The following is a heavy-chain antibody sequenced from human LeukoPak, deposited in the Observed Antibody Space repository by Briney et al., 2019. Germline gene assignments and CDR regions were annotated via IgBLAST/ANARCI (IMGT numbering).Heavy chain of an antibody. V-gene: IGHV3-7*01. D-gene: IGHD5-18*01. J-gene: IGHJ6*02. CDR3: ARDHTAIYYGMDV. CDR1: GFTFSSYW. CDR2: IKQDGSEK. Sequence: GGSLRLSCAASGFTFSSYWMSWVRQAPGKGLEWVANIKQDGSEKHYVDSVKGRFTISRDNAKNSLYLQMNSLRAEDTAVYYCARDHTAIYYGMDVWGQGTTVTVSS.